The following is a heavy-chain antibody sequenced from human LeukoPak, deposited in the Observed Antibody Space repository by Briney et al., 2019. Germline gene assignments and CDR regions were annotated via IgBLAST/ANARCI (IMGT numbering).Heavy chain of an antibody. V-gene: IGHV3-23*01. Sequence: GGSLRLSCAASGFTFSNYAMSWVRQAPGKGLEWVSAISGNGGSTYYADSVKGRFTISRDNSKNALYLQMNSLRAEDTAVYYCAKISPYGGNSAWGQGTLVTVSS. CDR2: ISGNGGST. D-gene: IGHD4-23*01. CDR1: GFTFSNYA. CDR3: AKISPYGGNSA. J-gene: IGHJ4*02.